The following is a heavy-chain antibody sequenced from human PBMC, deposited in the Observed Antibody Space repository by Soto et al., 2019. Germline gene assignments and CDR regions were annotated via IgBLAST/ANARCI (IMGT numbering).Heavy chain of an antibody. Sequence: PSETLSRSCADYGGSFSGYYCSWIRQHPGKGLEWIGYIYYSGSTYYNPSLKSRVTISVDTSKNQFSLKLSSVTAADTAVYDCARGGYSYGFVYYGMDVWGQGTTVTVSS. D-gene: IGHD5-18*01. CDR2: IYYSGST. J-gene: IGHJ6*02. CDR1: GGSFSGYY. CDR3: ARGGYSYGFVYYGMDV. V-gene: IGHV4-31*11.